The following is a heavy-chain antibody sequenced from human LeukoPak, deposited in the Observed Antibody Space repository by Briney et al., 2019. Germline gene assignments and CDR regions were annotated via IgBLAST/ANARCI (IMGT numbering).Heavy chain of an antibody. D-gene: IGHD4-17*01. J-gene: IGHJ4*02. V-gene: IGHV1-69*05. CDR2: IIPIFGTA. Sequence: GASVKVSCKASGGTFSSYAISWVRQAPGQGLEWMGGIIPIFGTANYAQKFQGRVTITTDESTSTAYMELSSLRSEDTAVYYCARAPYGDYGNYFDYWGQGTLVTVSS. CDR1: GGTFSSYA. CDR3: ARAPYGDYGNYFDY.